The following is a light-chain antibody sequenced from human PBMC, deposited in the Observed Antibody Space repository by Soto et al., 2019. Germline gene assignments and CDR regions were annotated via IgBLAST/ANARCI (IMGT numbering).Light chain of an antibody. Sequence: QSALTQPASVSGSPGQSITISCTGTSSDVGGYNYVSWYQQHPGKAPKLMIYEVSNRPSGVSNRFSGSKSGNTASLTISGLQAEDEADYYCTSYTTRSKSVLFGGGTQLTVL. J-gene: IGLJ2*01. V-gene: IGLV2-14*01. CDR1: SSDVGGYNY. CDR2: EVS. CDR3: TSYTTRSKSVL.